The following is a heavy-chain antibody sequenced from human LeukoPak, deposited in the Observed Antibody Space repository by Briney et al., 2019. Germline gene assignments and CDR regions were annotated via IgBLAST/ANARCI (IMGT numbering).Heavy chain of an antibody. CDR1: GGSISSYY. Sequence: SETLSLTCTVSGGSISSYYWSWIRQPPGKGLEWIGYIYYSGSTNYNPSLKSRVTISVDTSKNQFSLKLSSVTAADTAVYYCAGDRVQNWFDPWGQGTLVTVSS. D-gene: IGHD3-10*01. CDR2: IYYSGST. J-gene: IGHJ5*02. V-gene: IGHV4-59*01. CDR3: AGDRVQNWFDP.